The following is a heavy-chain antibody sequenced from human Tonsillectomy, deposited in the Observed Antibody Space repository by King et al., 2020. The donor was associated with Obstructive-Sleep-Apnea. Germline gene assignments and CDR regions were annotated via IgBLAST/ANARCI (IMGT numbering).Heavy chain of an antibody. Sequence: VQLVESGGGLVKPGGSLRLSCAASGFTFSNAWMSWVRQAPGKGLEWVGRIKSKTDGGTTDHAAPVKGRFTISRDDSKTTLYLQMNSLKTEDTAVYYCPASYDILTGYYRGTRWGRDYYYYDGMDVWGQGTTVTVSS. D-gene: IGHD3-9*01. CDR1: GFTFSNAW. CDR3: PASYDILTGYYRGTRWGRDYYYYDGMDV. J-gene: IGHJ6*02. CDR2: IKSKTDGGTT. V-gene: IGHV3-15*01.